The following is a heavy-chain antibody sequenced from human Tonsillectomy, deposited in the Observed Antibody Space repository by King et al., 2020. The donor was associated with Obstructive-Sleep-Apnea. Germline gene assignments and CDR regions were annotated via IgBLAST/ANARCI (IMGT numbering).Heavy chain of an antibody. J-gene: IGHJ6*02. D-gene: IGHD5-12*01. V-gene: IGHV3-11*06. CDR3: ARDAGGYGGPGGYNYYGMDV. Sequence: VQLVESGGGLVKPGGSLRLSCAASGFTFSDYYMSWIRQAPGKGLEWVSYISSSSSFTNYADSVKSRFTISRDNAKNSLYLQMNSLRAEDTAVYYCARDAGGYGGPGGYNYYGMDVWGQGTTVTVSS. CDR2: ISSSSSFT. CDR1: GFTFSDYY.